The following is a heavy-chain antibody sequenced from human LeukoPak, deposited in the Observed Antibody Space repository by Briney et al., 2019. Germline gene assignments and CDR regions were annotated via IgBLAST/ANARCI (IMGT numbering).Heavy chain of an antibody. CDR1: GFTFSSYA. J-gene: IGHJ4*02. CDR3: AKVRRPTVTTYYFDY. V-gene: IGHV3-23*01. D-gene: IGHD4-17*01. CDR2: ISGSGGST. Sequence: GGSLRLSCAASGFTFSSYALSWVRQAPGKGLEWVSAISGSGGSTYYADSVKGRFTISRDNSKNTLYLQMNSLRAEDTAVYYCAKVRRPTVTTYYFDYWGQGTLVTVSS.